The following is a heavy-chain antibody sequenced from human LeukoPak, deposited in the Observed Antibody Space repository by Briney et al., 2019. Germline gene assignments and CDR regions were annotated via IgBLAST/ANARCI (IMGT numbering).Heavy chain of an antibody. CDR2: IYYSGST. J-gene: IGHJ6*02. CDR3: ARFLRHPAAAGTKVYYYYYYGMDV. D-gene: IGHD6-13*01. CDR1: GGSISSYY. V-gene: IGHV4-59*01. Sequence: KSSETLSLTCTVSGGSISSYYWSWIRQPPGKGLEWIGYIYYSGSTNYNPSLKSRVTISVDTSKNQFSLKLSSVTAADTAVYYCARFLRHPAAAGTKVYYYYYYGMDVWGQGTTVTVSS.